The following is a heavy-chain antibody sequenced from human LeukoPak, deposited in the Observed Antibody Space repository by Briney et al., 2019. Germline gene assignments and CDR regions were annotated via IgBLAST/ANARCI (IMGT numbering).Heavy chain of an antibody. CDR3: ARDPTGITGI. V-gene: IGHV3-48*03. Sequence: GGSLRPSCAAYGFTFSSYEMNWVRQAPGKGLEWVSYISSSGSTIYYADSVKGRFTISRDNAKNSLYLQMNSLRAEDTAVYYCARDPTGITGIWGQGTLVTVSS. CDR1: GFTFSSYE. J-gene: IGHJ4*02. D-gene: IGHD1-20*01. CDR2: ISSSGSTI.